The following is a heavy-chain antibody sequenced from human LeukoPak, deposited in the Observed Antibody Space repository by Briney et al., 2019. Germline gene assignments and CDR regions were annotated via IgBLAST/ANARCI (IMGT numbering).Heavy chain of an antibody. V-gene: IGHV1-69*04. CDR3: ARDRGSGYFDY. J-gene: IGHJ4*02. Sequence: ASVKVSCKASGVIFSNFAFNWVRQAPGQGLEWMGRIIPILDLAHFTQKFQGRLTITADKSTNTGYMELSSLTAEDTAVYYCARDRGSGYFDYRGQGTLVTVSS. CDR1: GVIFSNFA. CDR2: IIPILDLA. D-gene: IGHD3-10*01.